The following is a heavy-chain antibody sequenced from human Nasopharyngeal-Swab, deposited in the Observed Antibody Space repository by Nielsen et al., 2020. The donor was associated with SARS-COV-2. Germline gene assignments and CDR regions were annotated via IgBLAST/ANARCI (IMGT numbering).Heavy chain of an antibody. CDR2: INTNTGNP. Sequence: ASVKVSCKASGYTFTSYAMNWVRQAPGQGLEWMGWINTNTGNPTYAQGFTGRFVFSLDTSVSTAYLQICSLKAEDTAVYYCARLSWFGESIYYFDYWGQGTLVTVSS. CDR3: ARLSWFGESIYYFDY. D-gene: IGHD3-10*01. V-gene: IGHV7-4-1*01. CDR1: GYTFTSYA. J-gene: IGHJ4*02.